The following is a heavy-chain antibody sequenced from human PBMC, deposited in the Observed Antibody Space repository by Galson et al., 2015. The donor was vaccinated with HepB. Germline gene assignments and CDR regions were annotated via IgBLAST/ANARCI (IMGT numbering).Heavy chain of an antibody. V-gene: IGHV4-30-4*07. CDR3: AREREGSHTGGWFDP. J-gene: IGHJ5*02. D-gene: IGHD1-26*01. CDR2: IYYSGST. Sequence: CTVSGGSISSGGYSWSWIRQPPGKGLEWIGYIYYSGSTYYNPSLKSRVTISVDTSKNQFSLKLSSVTAADTAVYYCAREREGSHTGGWFDPWGQGTLATVSS. CDR1: GGSISSGGYS.